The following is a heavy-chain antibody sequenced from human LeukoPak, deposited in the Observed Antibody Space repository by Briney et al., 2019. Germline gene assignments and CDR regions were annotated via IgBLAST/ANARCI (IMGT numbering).Heavy chain of an antibody. V-gene: IGHV3-23*01. CDR2: NCCSCGST. CDR3: AKDRDYYDSSGYSN. D-gene: IGHD3-22*01. J-gene: IGHJ4*02. Sequence: GGSLRLSCAASGLPFSSYAKSCARQAPGKGLEWVSDNCCSCGSTCYADSVKGRFTISRDNSKNTLYLQMNSLRAEDTAVYYCAKDRDYYDSSGYSNWGQGTLVTVSS. CDR1: GLPFSSYA.